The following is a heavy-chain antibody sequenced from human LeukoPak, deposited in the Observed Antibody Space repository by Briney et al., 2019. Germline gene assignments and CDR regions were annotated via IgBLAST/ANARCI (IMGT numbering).Heavy chain of an antibody. V-gene: IGHV4-61*02. CDR2: IYTSGST. J-gene: IGHJ3*02. CDR1: GGSISSGSYY. D-gene: IGHD3-3*01. Sequence: ASETLSLTCTVPGGSISSGSYYWSWIRQPAGKGLEWIGRIYTSGSTNYNPSLKSRVTISVDTSKNQFSLKLSSVTAADTAVYYCASYDFWSSMNAFDIWGQGTMVTVSS. CDR3: ASYDFWSSMNAFDI.